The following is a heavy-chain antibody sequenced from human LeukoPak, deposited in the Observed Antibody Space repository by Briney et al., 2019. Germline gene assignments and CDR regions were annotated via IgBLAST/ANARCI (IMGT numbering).Heavy chain of an antibody. V-gene: IGHV4-59*08. CDR3: ARHGCVLWSTSCYRYNWFDP. J-gene: IGHJ5*02. D-gene: IGHD2-2*02. CDR2: IYYSGST. Sequence: PSETLSLTCTVSGGSISSYYWSWIRQPPGKGLEWIGYIYYSGSTNYNPSLKSRVTISVDTSKNQFSLKLSSVTAADTAVYYCARHGCVLWSTSCYRYNWFDPWGQGTLVTVSS. CDR1: GGSISSYY.